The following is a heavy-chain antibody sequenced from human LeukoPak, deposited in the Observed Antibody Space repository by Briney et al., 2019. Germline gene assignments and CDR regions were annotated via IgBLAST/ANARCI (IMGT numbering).Heavy chain of an antibody. V-gene: IGHV4-61*02. CDR3: ARDLSHIAGYSSLYDAFDI. CDR2: FYTGGST. J-gene: IGHJ3*02. CDR1: GGSIGSGTYY. D-gene: IGHD6-19*01. Sequence: SQTLSLTCTVSGGSIGSGTYYWTWLRQPAGKGLEWIGRFYTGGSTNYNPSLRSRVSISLDMSKNQFSLKMSSVTAADTAVYYCARDLSHIAGYSSLYDAFDIWGQGTMVTVSS.